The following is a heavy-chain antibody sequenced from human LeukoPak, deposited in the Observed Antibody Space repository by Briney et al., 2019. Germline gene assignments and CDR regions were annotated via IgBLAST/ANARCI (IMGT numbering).Heavy chain of an antibody. Sequence: GESLKISCKASGSSFTSCWISWVRQMPGKGLEWMGRIDPSDSYTNYSPSFQGHVTISADNSISTAYLQWNSLQASDTATYYCARRAYCGGDCFRDFDYWGQGTLVTVSS. V-gene: IGHV5-10-1*01. CDR1: GSSFTSCW. D-gene: IGHD2-21*02. J-gene: IGHJ4*02. CDR3: ARRAYCGGDCFRDFDY. CDR2: IDPSDSYT.